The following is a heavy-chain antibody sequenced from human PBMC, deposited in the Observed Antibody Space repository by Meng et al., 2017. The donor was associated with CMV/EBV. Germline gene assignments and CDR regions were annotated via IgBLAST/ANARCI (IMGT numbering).Heavy chain of an antibody. J-gene: IGHJ4*02. CDR1: GDTFSNCM. V-gene: IGHV1-69*02. CDR3: TTGPTDLFYFDH. CDR2: IIPILGVT. Sequence: FKASGDTFSNCMIKWVRQAPGQGLEGMGRIIPILGVTKHAQKFQGRVTVTADKSTSTAYMELSSLRSEDTAMYYCTTGPTDLFYFDHWGQGTLVTVSS.